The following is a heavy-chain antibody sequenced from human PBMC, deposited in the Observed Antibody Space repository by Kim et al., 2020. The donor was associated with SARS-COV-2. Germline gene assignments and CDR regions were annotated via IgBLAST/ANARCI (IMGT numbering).Heavy chain of an antibody. CDR3: ARIKNGYSSSWYYFDY. Sequence: GGSLRLSCAASGFTFSSYWMSWVRQAPGKGLEWVANIKQDGSEKYYVVSVKGRFTISRDNAKNSLYLQMNSLRAEDTAVYYCARIKNGYSSSWYYFDYWGQGTLVTVSS. CDR1: GFTFSSYW. V-gene: IGHV3-7*03. D-gene: IGHD6-13*01. CDR2: IKQDGSEK. J-gene: IGHJ4*02.